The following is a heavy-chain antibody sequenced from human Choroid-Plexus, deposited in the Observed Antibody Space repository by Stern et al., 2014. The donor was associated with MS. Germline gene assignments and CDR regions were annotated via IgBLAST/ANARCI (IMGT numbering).Heavy chain of an antibody. V-gene: IGHV3-30*18. CDR2: VSYDGSNK. CDR3: AKDRQYLTYFFDH. CDR1: GFTFGSCA. D-gene: IGHD2/OR15-2a*01. J-gene: IGHJ5*02. Sequence: HVQLVESGGGVVQPGRPLRLSCVASGFTFGSCAMHWVRQAPGKGLEWVGGVSYDGSNKYYADSVKGRFTISRDNSQNTLYMQMSSLRPEDTAVYYCAKDRQYLTYFFDHWGQGSLVTVSS.